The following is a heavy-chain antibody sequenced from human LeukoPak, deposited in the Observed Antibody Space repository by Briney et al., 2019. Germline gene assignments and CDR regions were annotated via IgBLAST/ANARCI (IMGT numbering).Heavy chain of an antibody. CDR3: AGLGLISRMYYFDH. CDR1: GGSISSSSYY. V-gene: IGHV4-39*01. J-gene: IGHJ4*02. D-gene: IGHD2/OR15-2a*01. Sequence: KPSETLSLTCTVSGGSISSSSYYWGWIRQPPGKGLGWIGSIYYSGSTYYNPSLKSRVTISVDTSKNQFSLKLSSVTAADTAVYYCAGLGLISRMYYFDHWGQGTLVTVSS. CDR2: IYYSGST.